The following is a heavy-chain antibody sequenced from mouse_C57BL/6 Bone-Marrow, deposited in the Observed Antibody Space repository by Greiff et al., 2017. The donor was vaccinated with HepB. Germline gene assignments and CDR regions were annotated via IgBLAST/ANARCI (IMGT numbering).Heavy chain of an antibody. V-gene: IGHV1-9*01. Sequence: VVESGAELMKPGASVKLSCKATGYTFTGYWIEWVKQRPGHGLEWIGEILPGSGSTNYNEKFKGKATFTADTSSNTAYMQLSSLTTEDSAIYYGARESLHYGSSYFDYWGQGTTLTVSS. J-gene: IGHJ2*01. CDR1: GYTFTGYW. CDR2: ILPGSGST. D-gene: IGHD1-1*01. CDR3: ARESLHYGSSYFDY.